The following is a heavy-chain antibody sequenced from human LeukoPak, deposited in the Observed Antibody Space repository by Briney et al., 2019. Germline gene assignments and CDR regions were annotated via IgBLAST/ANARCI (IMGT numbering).Heavy chain of an antibody. CDR2: MNPDNGNT. Sequence: KVSCKASGYAFTNYDIHWVRQATGQGLEWMGWMNPDNGNTDSAQNFQGRVTITRNTSISTVYMELTSLTSEDTAVYYCAKGGYSTGWFSPWYFDLWGRGTLVTVSS. J-gene: IGHJ2*01. V-gene: IGHV1-8*03. CDR3: AKGGYSTGWFSPWYFDL. D-gene: IGHD6-19*01. CDR1: GYAFTNYD.